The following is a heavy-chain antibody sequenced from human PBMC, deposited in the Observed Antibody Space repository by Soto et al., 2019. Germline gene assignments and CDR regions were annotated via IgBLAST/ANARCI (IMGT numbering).Heavy chain of an antibody. CDR3: AKDSYFDYGDVSFDY. Sequence: GGSLRLSCAASGFTFSSYGMHWVRQAPGKGLEWVAVISYDGSNKYYADSVKGRFTISRDNSKNTLYLQMNSLRAEDTAVYYCAKDSYFDYGDVSFDYWGQGTLVTVSS. V-gene: IGHV3-30*18. CDR2: ISYDGSNK. CDR1: GFTFSSYG. D-gene: IGHD4-17*01. J-gene: IGHJ4*02.